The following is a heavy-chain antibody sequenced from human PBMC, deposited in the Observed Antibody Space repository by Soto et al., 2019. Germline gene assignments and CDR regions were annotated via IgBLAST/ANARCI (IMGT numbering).Heavy chain of an antibody. J-gene: IGHJ4*02. CDR3: ARDFLFFDY. D-gene: IGHD3-3*01. Sequence: PGGSLRLSCAASGFTFSSYAMSWVRQAPGKGLEWVSAISGNGADTSYADSVRGRFTISRDNSKDTLFLQMNSLRADDTAVYYCARDFLFFDYWGQGTLVTVSS. CDR2: ISGNGADT. V-gene: IGHV3-23*01. CDR1: GFTFSSYA.